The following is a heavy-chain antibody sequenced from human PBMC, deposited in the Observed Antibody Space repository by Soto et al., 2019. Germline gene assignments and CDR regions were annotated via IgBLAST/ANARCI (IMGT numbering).Heavy chain of an antibody. D-gene: IGHD1-1*01. CDR3: AKDRPRRTSGYFFDY. Sequence: VKVSCKVSGSTLNELAIHWVRQAPGKGLEWMGGFDPEDVETIYAQTFQGRITMTDDTSTDTAYMELRSLRSDDTALYYCAKDRPRRTSGYFFDYWGQGTPVTVSS. J-gene: IGHJ4*02. CDR2: FDPEDVET. V-gene: IGHV1-24*01. CDR1: GSTLNELA.